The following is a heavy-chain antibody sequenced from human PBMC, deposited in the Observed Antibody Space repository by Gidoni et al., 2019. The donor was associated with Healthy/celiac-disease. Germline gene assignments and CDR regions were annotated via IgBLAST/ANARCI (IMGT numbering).Heavy chain of an antibody. CDR3: AKDMGPSRGAKYYYYYYGMDV. D-gene: IGHD1-26*01. V-gene: IGHV3-9*01. CDR1: GFTFADYA. CDR2: IRWNSGSR. J-gene: IGHJ6*02. Sequence: EVQLVASGGGLVQPGRSLRLSCAASGFTFADYAMHWVRQAPGKGLEWVSGIRWNSGSRGYADSVKGRFTISRDNAKNSLYLQMNSLRAEDTALYYCAKDMGPSRGAKYYYYYYGMDVWGQGTTVTVSS.